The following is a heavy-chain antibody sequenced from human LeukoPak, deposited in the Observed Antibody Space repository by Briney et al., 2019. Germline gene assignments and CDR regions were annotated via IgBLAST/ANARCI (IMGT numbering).Heavy chain of an antibody. CDR3: ARRTDIWGGYSLYYLDY. CDR2: IYHSGSA. CDR1: HYSISSGYS. D-gene: IGHD3-3*01. Sequence: SETLSLTCAVSHYSISSGYSWGWIRRPPEKGLEWIGSIYHSGSASYNPSLKSRVTMSVDASRNQFSLRLSSVTAADTAVYYCARRTDIWGGYSLYYLDYWGQGTLVTVSS. J-gene: IGHJ4*02. V-gene: IGHV4-38-2*01.